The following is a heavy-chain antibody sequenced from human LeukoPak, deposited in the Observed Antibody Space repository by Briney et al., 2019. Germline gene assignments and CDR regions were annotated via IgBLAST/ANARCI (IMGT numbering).Heavy chain of an antibody. CDR2: ISYDGSNK. V-gene: IGHV3-30*03. CDR1: GFTFSNYG. Sequence: GRSLRLSCAASGFTFSNYGMHWVRQAPGKGLEWVAVISYDGSNKYYADSVKGQFTISRDNSKNTLYLQMNSLRPEDTAVYYCARGTFGVVISPAYYYYGMDVWGQGTTVTVSS. CDR3: ARGTFGVVISPAYYYYGMDV. J-gene: IGHJ6*02. D-gene: IGHD3-3*01.